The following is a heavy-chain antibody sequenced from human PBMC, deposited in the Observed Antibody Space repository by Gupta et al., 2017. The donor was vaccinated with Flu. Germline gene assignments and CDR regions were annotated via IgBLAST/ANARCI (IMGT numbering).Heavy chain of an antibody. V-gene: IGHV3-23*01. CDR1: GFAFSSYG. D-gene: IGHD3-22*01. J-gene: IGHJ4*02. CDR2: FSGSGSST. Sequence: EVQLLESGGDLVQPGGSLRLSCAASGFAFSSYGMSWVRQAPGKGLEWVSAFSGSGSSTYYADHVKGRFTISRDNSKNTLYLQMNSLRAEDTAVYFCAKAGDSSGYTNRFFDYWGQGTLVTVSS. CDR3: AKAGDSSGYTNRFFDY.